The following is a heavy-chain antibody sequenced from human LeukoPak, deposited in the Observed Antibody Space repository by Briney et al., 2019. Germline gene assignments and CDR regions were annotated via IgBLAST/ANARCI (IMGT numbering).Heavy chain of an antibody. J-gene: IGHJ4*02. CDR2: IYHSGRT. D-gene: IGHD2-21*02. CDR3: ARAGNCGGDCYSEY. CDR1: GYSISSGYY. V-gene: IGHV4-38-2*02. Sequence: SETLSLTCTVSGYSISSGYYWGWIRQPPGKGLEWIGSIYHSGRTFYNPSLKSRVTISVDTSKNQISLKLNSMTTADTAVYYCARAGNCGGDCYSEYWGQGTLVTVSS.